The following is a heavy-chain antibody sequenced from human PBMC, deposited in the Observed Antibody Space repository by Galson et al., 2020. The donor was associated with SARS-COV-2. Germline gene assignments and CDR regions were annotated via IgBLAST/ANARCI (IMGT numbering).Heavy chain of an antibody. J-gene: IGHJ6*02. Sequence: SETLSLTCTVSGGSISSSFPYWGWIRQPPGKGLEWIGSIYYSGSTYYNPSLKSRVTISVDTSKNQFPLKLSSVTAADTAVYYCARDQRTEYYYYGMDVWGQGTTVTVSS. CDR1: GGSISSSFPY. CDR2: IYYSGST. CDR3: ARDQRTEYYYYGMDV. V-gene: IGHV4-39*06.